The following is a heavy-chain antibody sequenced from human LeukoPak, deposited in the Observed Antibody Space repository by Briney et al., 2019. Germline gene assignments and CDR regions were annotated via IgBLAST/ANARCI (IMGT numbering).Heavy chain of an antibody. V-gene: IGHV1-69*11. CDR2: ITPILGSA. D-gene: IGHD6-13*01. Sequence: SVKVSCKASGGTFSSYAISWVRQAPGQGLEWMGWITPILGSANYAQSFQGRVTMTADESTSTAYMELSSLRSEDTAVYYCATSSRTYSSTDYWGQGTLVTVSS. J-gene: IGHJ4*02. CDR1: GGTFSSYA. CDR3: ATSSRTYSSTDY.